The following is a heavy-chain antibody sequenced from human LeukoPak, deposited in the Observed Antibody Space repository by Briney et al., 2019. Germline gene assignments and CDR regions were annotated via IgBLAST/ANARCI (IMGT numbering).Heavy chain of an antibody. CDR2: IYTSGST. D-gene: IGHD2-21*02. CDR3: ARLPGGDSSSVVAFDI. J-gene: IGHJ3*02. CDR1: GGSITTSGVY. Sequence: ASETLSLTCTVSGGSITTSGVYWAWIRRPPGKGLEWIGRIYTSGSTNYNPSLKSRVTMSVDTSKNQFSLNLRSVTAADTAVYYCARLPGGDSSSVVAFDIWGQGTMVTVSS. V-gene: IGHV4-61*05.